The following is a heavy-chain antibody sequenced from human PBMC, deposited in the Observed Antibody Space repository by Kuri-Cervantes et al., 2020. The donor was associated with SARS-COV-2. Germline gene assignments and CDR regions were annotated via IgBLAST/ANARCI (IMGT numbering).Heavy chain of an antibody. D-gene: IGHD2-15*01. J-gene: IGHJ6*02. Sequence: GGSLRLSCAASGFTFSDYYMSWIRQAPGKGLEWVSYISSSGGIYMQYADSVKGRFTVSRDNAKKSLYLEMNSLRAEDTAVYYCARQGYCSGGSCYSGAMDVWGQGTTVTVSS. CDR1: GFTFSDYY. CDR2: ISSSGGIYM. CDR3: ARQGYCSGGSCYSGAMDV. V-gene: IGHV3-11*01.